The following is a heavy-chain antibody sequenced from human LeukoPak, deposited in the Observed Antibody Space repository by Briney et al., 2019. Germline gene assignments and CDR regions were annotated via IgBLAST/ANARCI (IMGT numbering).Heavy chain of an antibody. Sequence: SETLSLTCTVSGGSISSYHWSWIRQSPGKGLEWMGYIQYSGSTNRNPSLKSRVTISVDTSKNQFSLKLSSVTAADTAVYYCASLIYDSSGYYSDKWGQGTLVTVSS. CDR3: ASLIYDSSGYYSDK. CDR2: IQYSGST. V-gene: IGHV4-59*08. CDR1: GGSISSYH. D-gene: IGHD3-22*01. J-gene: IGHJ4*02.